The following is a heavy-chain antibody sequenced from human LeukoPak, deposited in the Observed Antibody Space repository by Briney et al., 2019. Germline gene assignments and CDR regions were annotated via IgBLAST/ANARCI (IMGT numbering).Heavy chain of an antibody. D-gene: IGHD2-2*01. CDR2: ISAYNGNT. J-gene: IGHJ2*01. CDR3: ARARYQLPNWYFDL. Sequence: GSSVNVSCKASGGTFSSYAISWVRQAPGQGLEWMGWISAYNGNTKYAQKLQGRFTMTTDTSTSTAYMELRSLRSDDTAVYYCARARYQLPNWYFDLWGRGTLVTVSS. V-gene: IGHV1-18*01. CDR1: GGTFSSYA.